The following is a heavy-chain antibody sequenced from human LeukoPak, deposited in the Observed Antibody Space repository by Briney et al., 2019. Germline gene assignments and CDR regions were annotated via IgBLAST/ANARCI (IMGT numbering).Heavy chain of an antibody. CDR1: GYTFTGYY. Sequence: ASVKVSCKASGYTFTGYYMHWVRQAPGQGLEWMGWINPNSGGTNYAQKFQGRVTMTRDTSISTAYMELSRLRSDDTAVYYCARGDGYCSSTSCYRPGGGWFDPWGQGTLVTVSS. CDR2: INPNSGGT. CDR3: ARGDGYCSSTSCYRPGGGWFDP. J-gene: IGHJ5*02. V-gene: IGHV1-2*02. D-gene: IGHD2-2*01.